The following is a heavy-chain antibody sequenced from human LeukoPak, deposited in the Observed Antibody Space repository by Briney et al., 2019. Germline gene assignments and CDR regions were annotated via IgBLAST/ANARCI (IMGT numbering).Heavy chain of an antibody. CDR3: ASTSRGYSTMIVY. V-gene: IGHV3-21*01. J-gene: IGHJ4*02. Sequence: GGSLRLSCAASGFTFSSYSMTWVRQAPGKGLEWVSSISSSSSYIYYADSVKGRFTISRDNAKNPLYLQMNSLRAEDTAVYYCASTSRGYSTMIVYWGQGTLVTVSS. D-gene: IGHD3-22*01. CDR2: ISSSSSYI. CDR1: GFTFSSYS.